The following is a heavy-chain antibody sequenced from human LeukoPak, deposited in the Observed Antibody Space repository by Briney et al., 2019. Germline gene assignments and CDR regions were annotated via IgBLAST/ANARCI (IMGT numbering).Heavy chain of an antibody. CDR2: INHSGST. CDR3: ARGDYDFWSGYYSAFDI. D-gene: IGHD3-3*01. CDR1: GGSFSGYY. Sequence: TASETLSLTCAVYGGSFSGYYWSWIRQPPGKGLEWIGEINHSGSTNYNPSLKSRVTISVDTSKNQFSLKLGSVTAADTAVYYCARGDYDFWSGYYSAFDIWGQGTMVTVSS. V-gene: IGHV4-34*01. J-gene: IGHJ3*02.